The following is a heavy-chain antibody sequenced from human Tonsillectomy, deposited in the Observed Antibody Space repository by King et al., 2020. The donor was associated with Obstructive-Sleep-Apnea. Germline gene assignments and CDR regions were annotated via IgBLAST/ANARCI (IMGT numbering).Heavy chain of an antibody. V-gene: IGHV3-30*04. CDR3: ARSGQMGIALGYFDY. D-gene: IGHD6-13*01. CDR1: GFTFSSYA. Sequence: HVQLVESGGGVVQPGRSLRLSCAASGFTFSSYAMHWVRQAPGKGLEWVAVISYDGSNKYYADSGKGRFTISRDNSKNTLYLQMNSLRAEDTAVYYCARSGQMGIALGYFDYWGQGTLVTVSS. CDR2: ISYDGSNK. J-gene: IGHJ4*02.